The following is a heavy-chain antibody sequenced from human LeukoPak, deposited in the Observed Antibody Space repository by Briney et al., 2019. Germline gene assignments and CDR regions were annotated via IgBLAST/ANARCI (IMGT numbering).Heavy chain of an antibody. V-gene: IGHV3-48*03. CDR3: ARDTMGWNYYGLDV. CDR2: ISNSGSLI. J-gene: IGHJ6*02. Sequence: GGSLRLSCAASGFTFSNFEMHWVRQAPGKGLEWISYISNSGSLIYYADSVKGRFTISRDNAANSLFLQMNSLRAEDTAIYYCARDTMGWNYYGLDVWGQGTTVTVSS. D-gene: IGHD3-10*01. CDR1: GFTFSNFE.